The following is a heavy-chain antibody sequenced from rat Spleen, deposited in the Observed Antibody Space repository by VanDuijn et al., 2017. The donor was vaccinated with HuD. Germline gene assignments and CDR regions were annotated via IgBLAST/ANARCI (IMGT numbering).Heavy chain of an antibody. J-gene: IGHJ2*01. Sequence: EVQLVESGGGLVQPGRSLKLSCAVSGFTFSDYYMAWVRQAPKKGLEWVASISYEGTSTYYGDSVKGRFTISRDNAKSTLYLQMDSLRSEDTATYYCATRHDYFDYWGPGVMVTVSS. CDR3: ATRHDYFDY. V-gene: IGHV5-22*01. CDR1: GFTFSDYY. CDR2: ISYEGTST.